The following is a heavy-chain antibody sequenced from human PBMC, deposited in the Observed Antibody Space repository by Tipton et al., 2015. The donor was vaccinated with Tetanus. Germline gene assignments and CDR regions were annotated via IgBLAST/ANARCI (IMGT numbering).Heavy chain of an antibody. CDR2: IYYRGEA. CDR1: GGSISGYY. V-gene: IGHV4-59*01. J-gene: IGHJ4*02. Sequence: TLSLTCTVSGGSISGYYWTWMRQPPGKGLEWLGYIYYRGEANYNPSVSSRLTISLDTSKNQVSLRLTSVTAADTAVYFCARGTGDYWGQGTLVTVSS. CDR3: ARGTGDY. D-gene: IGHD1-14*01.